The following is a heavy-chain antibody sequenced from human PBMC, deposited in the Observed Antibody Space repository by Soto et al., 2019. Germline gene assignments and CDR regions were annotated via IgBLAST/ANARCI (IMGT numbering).Heavy chain of an antibody. Sequence: PGGSLRLSCTASGFACVDYAMSWVRQAPGKGLEWVGFIRSKAYGGTTEYAASVKGRFTISRDDSKSIAYLQMNSLKTEDTAVYYCTRDRGYYDSSGYDYWGQGTLVTVSS. CDR1: GFACVDYA. CDR3: TRDRGYYDSSGYDY. CDR2: IRSKAYGGTT. V-gene: IGHV3-49*04. J-gene: IGHJ4*02. D-gene: IGHD3-22*01.